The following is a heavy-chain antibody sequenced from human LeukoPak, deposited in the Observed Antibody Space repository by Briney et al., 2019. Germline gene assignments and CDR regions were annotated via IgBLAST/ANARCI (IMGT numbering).Heavy chain of an antibody. D-gene: IGHD4-17*01. CDR1: GYSFTSYW. J-gene: IGHJ5*02. CDR2: IYPGDSDT. CDR3: ARVADGDYGGWFDP. Sequence: GESLKISCKGSGYSFTSYWIGWVRQMPGKGLEWMGIIYPGDSDTRYSPSFQGQVTISADKSISTAYLQWSSLRSEDTAVYYCARVADGDYGGWFDPWGQGTLVTVSS. V-gene: IGHV5-51*01.